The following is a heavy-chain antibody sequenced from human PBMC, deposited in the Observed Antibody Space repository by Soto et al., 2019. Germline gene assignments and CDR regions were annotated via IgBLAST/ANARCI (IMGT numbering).Heavy chain of an antibody. CDR1: GYTFTSYY. V-gene: IGHV1-46*01. CDR3: AVGGNYLSMDI. Sequence: QVQLVQSGAEVKKPGASVKVSCKASGYTFTSYYMHWVRLAPGQGLEWMGIINPDGGGTSYAQQFPGRVLMTRDTSTSTVYMEMSSLRSEDTAVYYCAVGGNYLSMDIWGQGTTVTVSS. D-gene: IGHD4-4*01. CDR2: INPDGGGT. J-gene: IGHJ6*02.